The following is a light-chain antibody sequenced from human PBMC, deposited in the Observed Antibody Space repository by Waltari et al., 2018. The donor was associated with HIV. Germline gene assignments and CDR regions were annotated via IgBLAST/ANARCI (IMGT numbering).Light chain of an antibody. V-gene: IGLV3-25*03. Sequence: SYDLTQAPSVSVTPGQTAKIPCSGAALSRHFVSWYRQKPGQAPMMINFQDVRRPSGILAQFSASTSGTIATLTSSEVQAEDEADYYCQSAHNSHTIFGGGTKLTVL. CDR3: QSAHNSHTI. CDR1: ALSRHF. J-gene: IGLJ2*01. CDR2: QDV.